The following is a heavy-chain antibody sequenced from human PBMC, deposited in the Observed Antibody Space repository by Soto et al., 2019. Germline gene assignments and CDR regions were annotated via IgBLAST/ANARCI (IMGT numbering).Heavy chain of an antibody. J-gene: IGHJ4*02. CDR1: GFTFSSYG. CDR2: ISYDGSNK. Sequence: GSLRLSCAASGFTFSSYGMHWVRQAPGKGLEWVAVISYDGSNKYYADSVKGRFTISRDNSKNTLYLQMNSLRAEDTAVYYCAKDLEKNDYVWGSSSYYFDYWGQGTLVTVSS. D-gene: IGHD3-16*01. CDR3: AKDLEKNDYVWGSSSYYFDY. V-gene: IGHV3-30*18.